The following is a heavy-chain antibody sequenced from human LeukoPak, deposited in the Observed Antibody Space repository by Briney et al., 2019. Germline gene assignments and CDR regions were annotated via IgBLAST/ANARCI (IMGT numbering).Heavy chain of an antibody. D-gene: IGHD3/OR15-3a*01. CDR3: TTWTSL. Sequence: GGSLRLSCAAPGFTFSDAWMTWVRQAPGKGLEWVGLIKSKTAGGTTEYAAPVEDRFTISRDDSKNTLYLQMNSLKTEDTAVYYCTTWTSLWGQGTLVTVSS. J-gene: IGHJ4*02. CDR1: GFTFSDAW. V-gene: IGHV3-15*01. CDR2: IKSKTAGGTT.